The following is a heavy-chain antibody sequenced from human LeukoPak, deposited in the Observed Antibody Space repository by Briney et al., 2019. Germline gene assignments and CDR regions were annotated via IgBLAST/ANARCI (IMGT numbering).Heavy chain of an antibody. J-gene: IGHJ4*02. CDR3: ARGYYYDSSGYYFFDY. CDR2: ISAYNGNT. V-gene: IGHV1-18*01. D-gene: IGHD3-22*01. CDR1: GHTFTSYG. Sequence: ASVKVSCRASGHTFTSYGISWVRQAPGQGLEWMGWISAYNGNTNYAQKLQGRVTMTTDTSTSTAYMELRSLRSDDTAVYYCARGYYYDSSGYYFFDYWGQGTLVTVSS.